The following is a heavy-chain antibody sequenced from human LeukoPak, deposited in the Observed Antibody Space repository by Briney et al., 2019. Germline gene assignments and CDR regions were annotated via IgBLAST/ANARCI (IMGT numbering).Heavy chain of an antibody. CDR3: ARIVYYDSSGYRSHDAFDI. J-gene: IGHJ3*02. CDR1: GFSLSTRGMC. CDR2: NDWDDDK. Sequence: SGPALVKPTQTLTLTCTFSGFSLSTRGMCVSWIRQPPGKALEWLARNDWDDDKYYTTSLKTRPTISKDTSKNPVVLTMTNMDPVDTATYYCARIVYYDSSGYRSHDAFDIWGQGTMVTVSS. V-gene: IGHV2-70*11. D-gene: IGHD3-22*01.